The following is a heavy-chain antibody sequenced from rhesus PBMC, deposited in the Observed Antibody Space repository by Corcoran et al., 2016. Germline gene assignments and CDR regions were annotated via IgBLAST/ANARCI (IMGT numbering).Heavy chain of an antibody. V-gene: IGHV4-173*01. Sequence: QLQLQESGPGLVKPSETLSLTCAVSGGSISCNYWSWIRLPPGKGLEWIGRISGRAGSTDYHPSLRSRVTISTDTAKKQYSLKLSSVTAAATAVYYCARDLGGSGWYWGYFDDWGQGVLVTVSS. J-gene: IGHJ4*01. CDR1: GGSISCNY. CDR2: ISGRAGST. CDR3: ARDLGGSGWYWGYFDD. D-gene: IGHD6-31*01.